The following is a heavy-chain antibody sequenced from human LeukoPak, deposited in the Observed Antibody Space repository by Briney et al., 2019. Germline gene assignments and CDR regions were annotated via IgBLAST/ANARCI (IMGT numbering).Heavy chain of an antibody. Sequence: PSETLSLTCAVYGGSFSGYYWSWIRQPPGKGLEWIGEINHSGSTNYNPSLKSRVTISVDTSKNQFSLKLSSVTAADTAVYYCARTIAVAGTYYFDYWGQGTLVTVSS. J-gene: IGHJ4*02. CDR1: GGSFSGYY. CDR2: INHSGST. D-gene: IGHD6-13*01. V-gene: IGHV4-34*01. CDR3: ARTIAVAGTYYFDY.